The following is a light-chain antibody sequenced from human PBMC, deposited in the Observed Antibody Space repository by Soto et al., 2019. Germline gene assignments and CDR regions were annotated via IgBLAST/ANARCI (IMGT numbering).Light chain of an antibody. Sequence: SYELTQPLSVSVALGQTARITCEGNNIGNRNVHWYQQKPGQAPVLVIYRDNNRPSGIPERFSGSNSGNTATLTISRAQAVDEADYFCQVWDSSTGVFGTGTKVTVL. CDR2: RDN. J-gene: IGLJ1*01. V-gene: IGLV3-9*01. CDR1: NIGNRN. CDR3: QVWDSSTGV.